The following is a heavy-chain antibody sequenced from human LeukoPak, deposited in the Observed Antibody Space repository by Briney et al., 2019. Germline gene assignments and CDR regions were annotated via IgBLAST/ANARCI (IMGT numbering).Heavy chain of an antibody. D-gene: IGHD6-13*01. CDR2: IGTAGDT. J-gene: IGHJ4*02. V-gene: IGHV3-13*01. CDR1: GFTFSNYD. CDR3: ASSPAYSSSWYAIDN. Sequence: GGSLRLSCAASGFTFSNYDTHWVRQAAGKGLEWVSGIGTAGDTYYPASVKGRFTISRENAKNSLYLQMNSLSAGDTAVYYCASSPAYSSSWYAIDNWGQGTLVTVSS.